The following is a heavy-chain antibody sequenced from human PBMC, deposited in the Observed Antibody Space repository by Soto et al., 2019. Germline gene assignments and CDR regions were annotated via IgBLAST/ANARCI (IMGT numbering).Heavy chain of an antibody. CDR2: IYHSGST. CDR3: ARRGGGVVLTATTPFDY. Sequence: QVPLQESGPRLVRPSGTLSLTCTVSSGSISTANWWSWVRPPPGRGLEWIGEIYHSGSTNYNLSRESRVTLSVDTSKNQFSLRLSSVTAADTTMYYCARRGGGVVLTATTPFDYWGQGTLVTVSS. J-gene: IGHJ4*02. V-gene: IGHV4-4*02. D-gene: IGHD2-21*02. CDR1: SGSISTANW.